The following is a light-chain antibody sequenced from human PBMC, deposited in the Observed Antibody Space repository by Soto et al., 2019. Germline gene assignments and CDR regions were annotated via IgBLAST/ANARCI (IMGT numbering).Light chain of an antibody. CDR2: DAS. V-gene: IGKV3-11*01. CDR1: QSVSTY. CDR3: QQSRNWPSLA. J-gene: IGKJ4*01. Sequence: EIVLTQSPATLSLSPGERATLSCRASQSVSTYLAWYQQKPGQAPRLLIYDASNRATGIPARFTGSGSGTDFTLTISSLEPEDFAVYHCQQSRNWPSLAFGGRSRVNI.